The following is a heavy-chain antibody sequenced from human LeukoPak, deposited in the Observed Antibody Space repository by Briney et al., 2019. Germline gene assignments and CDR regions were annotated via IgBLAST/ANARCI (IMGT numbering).Heavy chain of an antibody. Sequence: PGGSLRLSCAASGFTFDDYAMHWVRQAPGKGLEWVSGISWNSGSIGYADSVKGRFTISRDNAKNSLYLHMNSLRAEDTALYYCAKDRYEQQLASFWFDPWGQGTLVTVSS. D-gene: IGHD6-13*01. CDR1: GFTFDDYA. CDR2: ISWNSGSI. J-gene: IGHJ5*02. V-gene: IGHV3-9*01. CDR3: AKDRYEQQLASFWFDP.